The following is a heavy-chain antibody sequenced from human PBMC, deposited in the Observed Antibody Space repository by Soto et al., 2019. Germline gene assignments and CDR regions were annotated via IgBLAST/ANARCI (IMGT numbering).Heavy chain of an antibody. CDR2: IYWDDDK. J-gene: IGHJ6*02. CDR1: GFSVSTGGVG. V-gene: IGHV2-5*02. CDR3: AHKGGRGAGMDV. Sequence: QITLKESGPTLVKPTQTLTLTCTFSGFSVSTGGVGVAWIRQPPGKALEWLALIYWDDDKRYSPFLQSRVTITKDTSKNQVALTMTNMDPVDTATYYCAHKGGRGAGMDVWGQGTTVTVSS. D-gene: IGHD2-15*01.